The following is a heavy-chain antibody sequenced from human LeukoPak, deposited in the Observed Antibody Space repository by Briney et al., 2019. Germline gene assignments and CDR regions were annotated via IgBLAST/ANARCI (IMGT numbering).Heavy chain of an antibody. CDR1: GYTFTSYY. CDR3: ARAVSPHSSSSEVDY. J-gene: IGHJ4*02. CDR2: INPSGGST. D-gene: IGHD6-6*01. V-gene: IGHV1-46*01. Sequence: ASVKVSCKASGYTFTSYYMHWVRQAPGQGLEWMGIINPSGGSTSYAQKFRGRVTMTRNMSTSTVYMELSSLRSEDTAVYYCARAVSPHSSSSEVDYWGQGTLVTVSS.